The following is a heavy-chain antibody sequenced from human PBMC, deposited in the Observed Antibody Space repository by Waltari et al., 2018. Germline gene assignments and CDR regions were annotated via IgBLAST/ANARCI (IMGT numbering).Heavy chain of an antibody. CDR1: GYSFANYW. Sequence: EVQLVQSGPEVKKPGASLRISCKASGYSFANYWITWVRQMPGKGLEWMVRIDPRDSYSKYSPSVQGHVTLSLDKSTYTAYLQWTSLKASDSAIYYGARRASSSSEGEFYYYYGMDVWGQGTTVTVS. CDR3: ARRASSSSEGEFYYYYGMDV. CDR2: IDPRDSYS. J-gene: IGHJ6*02. D-gene: IGHD6-13*01. V-gene: IGHV5-10-1*03.